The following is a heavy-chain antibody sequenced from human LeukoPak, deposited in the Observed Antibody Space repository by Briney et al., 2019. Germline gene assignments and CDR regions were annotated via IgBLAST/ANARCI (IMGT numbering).Heavy chain of an antibody. V-gene: IGHV1-69*13. D-gene: IGHD6-6*01. Sequence: ASVKVSCKASGYTFTSYDINWVRQAPGQGLEWMGGIIPIFGTANYAQKFQGRVTITADESTSTAYMELSSLRSEDTAVYYCASVYSSSSPLDYWGQGTLVTVSS. CDR2: IIPIFGTA. J-gene: IGHJ4*02. CDR1: GYTFTSYD. CDR3: ASVYSSSSPLDY.